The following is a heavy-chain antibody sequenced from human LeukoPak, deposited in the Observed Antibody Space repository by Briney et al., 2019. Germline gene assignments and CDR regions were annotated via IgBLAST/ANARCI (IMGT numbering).Heavy chain of an antibody. J-gene: IGHJ4*02. V-gene: IGHV3-53*01. CDR3: ARGDDSGYYDYFDY. D-gene: IGHD3-22*01. CDR1: GFTVDSNY. CDR2: IYTGGNT. Sequence: GGSLRLSCAASGFTVDSNYLSWVRQAPGKGLEWVSTIYTGGNTYYAASVKGRFTISRDFSKNTVFLHMNSLRAEDTAMYHCARGDDSGYYDYFDYWGQGPRSPSPQ.